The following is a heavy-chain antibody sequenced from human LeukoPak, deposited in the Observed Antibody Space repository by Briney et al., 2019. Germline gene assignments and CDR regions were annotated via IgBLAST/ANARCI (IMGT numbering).Heavy chain of an antibody. Sequence: PGGSLRLSCAASGFTFSSYWMSWVRQAPGEGLEWVANIKEDGSEKYYVDSVKGRFTISRDNAKNSLHLQMNSLRAEDTAVYYCASDGYSYGSDLRGHWGQGTLVTVSS. CDR2: IKEDGSEK. D-gene: IGHD5-18*01. V-gene: IGHV3-7*03. J-gene: IGHJ4*02. CDR1: GFTFSSYW. CDR3: ASDGYSYGSDLRGH.